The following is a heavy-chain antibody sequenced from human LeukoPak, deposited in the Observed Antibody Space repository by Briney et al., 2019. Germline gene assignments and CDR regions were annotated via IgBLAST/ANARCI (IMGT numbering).Heavy chain of an antibody. V-gene: IGHV4-39*07. CDR3: AREPLRYFDWLLSPLDAFDI. CDR1: GGSISSSSYY. J-gene: IGHJ3*02. CDR2: IYYSGST. D-gene: IGHD3-9*01. Sequence: NSSETLSLTCTVSGGSISSSSYYWGWIRQPPGKGLEWIGSIYYSGSTYYNPSLKSRVTISVDTSKNQFSLKLSSVTAADTAVYYCAREPLRYFDWLLSPLDAFDIWGQGTMVTVSS.